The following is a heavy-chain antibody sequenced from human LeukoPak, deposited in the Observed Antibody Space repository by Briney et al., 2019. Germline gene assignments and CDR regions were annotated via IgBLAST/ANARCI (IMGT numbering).Heavy chain of an antibody. D-gene: IGHD2-15*01. CDR3: ARDFLSDENQLRLAAPCDY. V-gene: IGHV3-23*01. CDR2: LSGSGAGT. Sequence: GGSLRLSCAASGFTFSDYALGWVRQAPGRGLEWVATLSGSGAGTYYSDSVQGRFTISRDNAKNSLDLQMKGLRVEDSAMYYCARDFLSDENQLRLAAPCDYWGQGTLVTVS. CDR1: GFTFSDYA. J-gene: IGHJ4*02.